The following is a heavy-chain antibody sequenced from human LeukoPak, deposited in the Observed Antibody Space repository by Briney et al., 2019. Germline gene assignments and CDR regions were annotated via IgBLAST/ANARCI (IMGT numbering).Heavy chain of an antibody. CDR2: ISWNSGSI. V-gene: IGHV3-9*01. D-gene: IGHD3-22*01. CDR1: GFTFDDYA. CDR3: AKDVRSYYDSSGTSYMDV. J-gene: IGHJ6*03. Sequence: GGSLRLSCAASGFTFDDYAMHWVRQAPGKGLEWVSGISWNSGSIGYADSAKGRFTISRDNAKNSLYLQMNSLRAEDTALYYCAKDVRSYYDSSGTSYMDVWGKGTTVTVSS.